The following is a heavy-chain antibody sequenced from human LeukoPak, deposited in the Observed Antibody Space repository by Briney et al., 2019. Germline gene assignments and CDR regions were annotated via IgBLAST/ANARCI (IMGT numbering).Heavy chain of an antibody. D-gene: IGHD3-16*01. Sequence: ASVKVSCKASGYTFTDYYIHWVRQAPGQGLECMGWINPNNGGTNYAQKFQGRVTMTRDTSIGTAYMEVSSLRSDDTAVYYCARHTSTGAFHIWGQGTMVTVSS. J-gene: IGHJ3*02. CDR1: GYTFTDYY. V-gene: IGHV1-2*02. CDR3: ARHTSTGAFHI. CDR2: INPNNGGT.